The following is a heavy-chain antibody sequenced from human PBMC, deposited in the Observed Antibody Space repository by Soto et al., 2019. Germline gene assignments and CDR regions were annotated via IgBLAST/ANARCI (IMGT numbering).Heavy chain of an antibody. CDR3: ARVTPGY. CDR2: IYHSGST. Sequence: PSETLSLTCAVSGGSISSGGYSWSWIRQPPGKGLEWIGYIYHSGSTYYNPSLKSRVTISVDRSKNQFSLKLSSLRPEDTAVYYCARVTPGYWGQGTLVTVSS. CDR1: GGSISSGGYS. J-gene: IGHJ4*02. V-gene: IGHV4-30-2*01.